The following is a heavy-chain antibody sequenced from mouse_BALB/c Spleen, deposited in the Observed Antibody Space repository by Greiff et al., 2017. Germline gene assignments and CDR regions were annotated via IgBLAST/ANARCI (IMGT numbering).Heavy chain of an antibody. V-gene: IGHV5-6*01. Sequence: EVQRVESGPDLVKPGGSLKLSCAASGFSFSSYGMTWVRQTPDKRLEWVVNISSGGSYTYYTESVKGRFTITRDNAKNTLYLQMSSLKSEDTAMYYCARDSDYYDDMDYWGQGTSVTVSS. CDR3: ARDSDYYDDMDY. CDR1: GFSFSSYG. J-gene: IGHJ4*01. D-gene: IGHD2-4*01. CDR2: ISSGGSYT.